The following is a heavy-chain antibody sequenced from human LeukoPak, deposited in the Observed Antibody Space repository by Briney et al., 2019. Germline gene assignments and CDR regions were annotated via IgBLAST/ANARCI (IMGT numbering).Heavy chain of an antibody. CDR3: VKTMIVARHYFDY. Sequence: PGRSLRLSCAASGFTFSSCGMHWVRQAPGKGLEWVALISYDGSNKYYADSVKGRFTISRDNSKNALYLQMNSLRAEDTAVYYCVKTMIVARHYFDYWGQGTLVTVSS. V-gene: IGHV3-30*18. CDR1: GFTFSSCG. D-gene: IGHD3-22*01. CDR2: ISYDGSNK. J-gene: IGHJ4*02.